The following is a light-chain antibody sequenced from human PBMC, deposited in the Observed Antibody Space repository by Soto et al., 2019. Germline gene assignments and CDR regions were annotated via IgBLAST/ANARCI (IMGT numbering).Light chain of an antibody. CDR1: QDISNY. V-gene: IGKV1-33*01. J-gene: IGKJ5*01. Sequence: DIQMTQSPSSLSASVGDRVTITCQASQDISNYLNWYQQKPGKAHKLLIYDASNLETGVPSRFSGSGSGKDFTFTSSSLQPEDIATYYCQQYDNLQITFGQGTRLEIK. CDR3: QQYDNLQIT. CDR2: DAS.